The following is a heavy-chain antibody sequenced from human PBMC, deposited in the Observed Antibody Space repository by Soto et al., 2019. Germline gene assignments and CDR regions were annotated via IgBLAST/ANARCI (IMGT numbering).Heavy chain of an antibody. D-gene: IGHD1-26*01. J-gene: IGHJ4*02. CDR3: ARDDYGIYPY. CDR2: IDPKNGGT. CDR1: GYTVTDYY. V-gene: IGHV1-2*02. Sequence: QVQLVQSGTEVKKPGASVKVSCKASGYTVTDYYIYWVRQAPGQGLEWMGWIDPKNGGTIYAQKFQDRVTMTRDTSISTAYMDLSRLTSDDTALYYCARDDYGIYPYWGQGTLVTVSS.